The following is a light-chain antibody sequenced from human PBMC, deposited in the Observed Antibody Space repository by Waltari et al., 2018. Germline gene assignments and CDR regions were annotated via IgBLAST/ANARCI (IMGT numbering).Light chain of an antibody. CDR1: SSEVGSYNR. CDR3: SSYTPSGTLV. CDR2: GLS. J-gene: IGLJ2*01. V-gene: IGLV2-18*02. Sequence: QSALTQPPSVSGSPGQSVTITCSGTSSEVGSYNRISWDQQPPGTAPIRIILGLSSRRSGVPDRFSGSKSGSTASLTISGLQAEYEGDYYCSSYTPSGTLVFGGGTKLTVL.